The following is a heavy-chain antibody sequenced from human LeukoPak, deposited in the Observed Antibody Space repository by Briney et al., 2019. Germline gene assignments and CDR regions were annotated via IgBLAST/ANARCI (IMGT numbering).Heavy chain of an antibody. Sequence: GGSLRLSCAASGFTFSHYGMHWVRQAPGRGLEWVTFIRYDGINKYYAESVKGRFTISRDNSKNTLYLQMSGLRTEDTAVYYCAKTYYDFWSGYLFDYWGQGTLVTVSS. D-gene: IGHD3-3*01. CDR3: AKTYYDFWSGYLFDY. V-gene: IGHV3-30*02. J-gene: IGHJ4*02. CDR1: GFTFSHYG. CDR2: IRYDGINK.